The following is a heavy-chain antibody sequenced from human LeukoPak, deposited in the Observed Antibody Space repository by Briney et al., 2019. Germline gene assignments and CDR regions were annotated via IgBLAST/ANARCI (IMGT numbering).Heavy chain of an antibody. D-gene: IGHD5-18*01. J-gene: IGHJ4*02. V-gene: IGHV1-2*02. CDR1: GYTFTGYY. CDR3: AKNTAFLGHSYGYDRSY. Sequence: AASVKVSCKASGYTFTGYYMHWVRQAPGQGLEWMGWINPNSGGTNYAQKFQGRVTMTRDTSISTAYMELSRLRSDDTAVYYCAKNTAFLGHSYGYDRSYWGQGTLVTVSS. CDR2: INPNSGGT.